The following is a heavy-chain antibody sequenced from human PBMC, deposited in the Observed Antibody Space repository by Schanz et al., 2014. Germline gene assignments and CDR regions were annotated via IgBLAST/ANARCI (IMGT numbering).Heavy chain of an antibody. Sequence: QVQLVDSGGGLVKPGGSLRLSCAASGFTFSDYYMTWIRQAPGKGLEWVSDISDSGDSTHYADSVKGRFTISRDNAKNSLFLQMNSLSAEDTAIYYCAKDLAAVGVFDYWGQGSLVTVSP. D-gene: IGHD6-13*01. CDR1: GFTFSDYY. CDR3: AKDLAAVGVFDY. J-gene: IGHJ4*02. CDR2: ISDSGDST. V-gene: IGHV3-11*01.